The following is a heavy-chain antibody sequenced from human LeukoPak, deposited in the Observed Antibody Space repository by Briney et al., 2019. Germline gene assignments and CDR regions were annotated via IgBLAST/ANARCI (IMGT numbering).Heavy chain of an antibody. J-gene: IGHJ4*02. D-gene: IGHD3-22*01. CDR1: GGSISSGSYY. Sequence: PSETLSLTCTVSGGSISSGSYYWSWIRQPAGKGLDWIVRIYTSGSTNHNPSLKSRVTISVGTSKNQFSLKLSSVTAADTAVYYCARGGTHSYYYDSSGYYYANWGQGTLVTVSS. CDR3: ARGGTHSYYYDSSGYYYAN. V-gene: IGHV4-61*02. CDR2: IYTSGST.